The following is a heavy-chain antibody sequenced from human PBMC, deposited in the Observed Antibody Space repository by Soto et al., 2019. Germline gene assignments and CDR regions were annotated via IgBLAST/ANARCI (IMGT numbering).Heavy chain of an antibody. Sequence: HPGGSLRLSCAASGFTFSSYAMSWVRQAPGKGLEWVSAISGSGGATYYADSVKGRFTISRDNSKNTLYLQMNSLRAEDTAVYYCAKEYDFWSGYTGYWGQGTLVTVSS. CDR3: AKEYDFWSGYTGY. CDR1: GFTFSSYA. J-gene: IGHJ4*02. CDR2: ISGSGGAT. V-gene: IGHV3-23*01. D-gene: IGHD3-3*01.